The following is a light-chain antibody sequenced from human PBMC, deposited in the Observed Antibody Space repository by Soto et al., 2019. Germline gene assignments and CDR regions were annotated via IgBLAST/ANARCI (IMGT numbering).Light chain of an antibody. CDR2: DAF. V-gene: IGKV3-11*01. CDR1: PSVANF. Sequence: EIVLIQSPATLSFSPGERATHSCRASPSVANFVAWYQQKPSQAPRLLIYDAFNSATDIQASFSGSGSATDFTLTISGLVPEHVAVCYCQQRTFWPPFTFGRGTRLEMK. J-gene: IGKJ5*01. CDR3: QQRTFWPPFT.